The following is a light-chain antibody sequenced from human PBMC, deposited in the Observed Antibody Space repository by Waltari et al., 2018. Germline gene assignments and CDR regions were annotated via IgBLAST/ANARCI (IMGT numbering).Light chain of an antibody. CDR2: GAS. V-gene: IGKV3-20*01. J-gene: IGKJ1*01. CDR1: QSVSSSY. CDR3: QQET. Sequence: EIVLTQSPGTLSLSPGERATLSCRASQSVSSSYLAWYQQKPGQAPRLLIYGASIRATGIPDRFSGSGSGTDFTLTISRLEPEDFAVYYCQQETFGQGTKVEIK.